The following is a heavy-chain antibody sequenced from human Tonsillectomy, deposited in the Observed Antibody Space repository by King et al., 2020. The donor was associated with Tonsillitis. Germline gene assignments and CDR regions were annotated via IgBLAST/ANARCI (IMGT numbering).Heavy chain of an antibody. CDR3: TTELLGWIGFLPWY. V-gene: IGHV3-15*07. J-gene: IGHJ4*02. D-gene: IGHD3-3*01. Sequence: VQLVESGGGLVNPGGSLRLSCAASIFLFFDALMNWWRQAPGEEREWGGRVKSNTDGVTSNYPASVKGRFTISRDDLENTLYFQMNSLKTEDTAVYFCTTELLGWIGFLPWYWGQGTLVTVSS. CDR1: IFLFFDAL. CDR2: VKSNTDGVTS.